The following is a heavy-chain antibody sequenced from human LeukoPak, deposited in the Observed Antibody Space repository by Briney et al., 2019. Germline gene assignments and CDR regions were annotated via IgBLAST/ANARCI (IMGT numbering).Heavy chain of an antibody. CDR3: TRGDSSSKIDY. D-gene: IGHD6-6*01. Sequence: PGGSLRLSCAASGFTFNSCWMSWARQAPGKGLEWTANINEDGSEKHYVDSVEGRFTISRDNAKNSLYLQMNSLRVEDTALYYCTRGDSSSKIDYWGQGILVIVSS. CDR1: GFTFNSCW. CDR2: INEDGSEK. V-gene: IGHV3-7*01. J-gene: IGHJ4*02.